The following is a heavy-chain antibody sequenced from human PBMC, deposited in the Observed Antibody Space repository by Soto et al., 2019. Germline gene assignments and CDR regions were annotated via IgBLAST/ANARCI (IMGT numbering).Heavy chain of an antibody. Sequence: GGSLRLSCAASGFTFSSYAMSWVHQAPGKGLEWVSAISGSGGSTYYADSMKGRFTISRDNSKNTLYLQMNSLRAEDTAVYYCAKTLRWKELFKSPNWFDPWGQGTLVTVSS. CDR1: GFTFSSYA. CDR3: AKTLRWKELFKSPNWFDP. V-gene: IGHV3-23*01. J-gene: IGHJ5*02. CDR2: ISGSGGST. D-gene: IGHD4-17*01.